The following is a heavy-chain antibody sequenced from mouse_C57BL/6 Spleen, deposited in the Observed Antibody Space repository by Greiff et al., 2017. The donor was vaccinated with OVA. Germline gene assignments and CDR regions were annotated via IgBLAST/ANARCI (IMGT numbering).Heavy chain of an antibody. Sequence: QVQLQQPGAELVMPGASVKLSCKASGYTFTSYWMHWVKQRPGQGLEWIGEIDPSDSYTNYNQKFKGKSTLTVDKSSSTAYMQLSSLTSEDSAVYDCARRQLRIREDAMDYWGQGTSVTVSS. V-gene: IGHV1-69*01. CDR3: ARRQLRIREDAMDY. CDR2: IDPSDSYT. CDR1: GYTFTSYW. D-gene: IGHD3-2*02. J-gene: IGHJ4*01.